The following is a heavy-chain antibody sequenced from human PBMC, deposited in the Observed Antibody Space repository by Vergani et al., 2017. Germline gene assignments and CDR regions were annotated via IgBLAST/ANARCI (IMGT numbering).Heavy chain of an antibody. CDR2: INSKSGVT. D-gene: IGHD3-9*01. J-gene: IGHJ4*02. CDR1: GYSFTNFG. CDR3: ARVDMLNGYYFFDY. Sequence: QVQLVQSGSELKKSGASVMLSCKSSGYSFTNFGVTWVRQAPGQGLEWMGWINSKSGVTKYVDSLQRRVTMTRDTSTRTTYMELRSLISDDTAVYYCARVDMLNGYYFFDYWGQGTPVTVSS. V-gene: IGHV1-18*01.